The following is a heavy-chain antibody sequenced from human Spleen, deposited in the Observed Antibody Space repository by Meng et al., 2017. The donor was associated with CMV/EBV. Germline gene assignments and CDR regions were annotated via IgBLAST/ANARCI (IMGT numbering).Heavy chain of an antibody. CDR2: INPSGGST. CDR1: GFAFGIYC. V-gene: IGHV1-46*01. CDR3: ARGRLVKTFYYYYGMDV. D-gene: IGHD3-9*01. J-gene: IGHJ6*02. Sequence: ASVKVSCKASGFAFGIYCIHWVRQAPGQGLEWMGMINPSGGSTTYARNFQGRFTMTRDTSTSTVYMELTSLRSEDTAVYYCARGRLVKTFYYYYGMDVWGQGTTVTVSS.